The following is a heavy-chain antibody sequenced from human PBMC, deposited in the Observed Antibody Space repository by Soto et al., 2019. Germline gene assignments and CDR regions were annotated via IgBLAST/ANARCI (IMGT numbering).Heavy chain of an antibody. J-gene: IGHJ4*02. V-gene: IGHV4-30-2*01. CDR2: IYHSGST. CDR3: ARERYSGYGFFDY. Sequence: TLSVTCAVSGGSISSGGYSWSWIRQPPGKGLEWIGYIYHSGSTYYNPSLKSRVTISVDRSKNQFSLKLSSVTAADTAVYYCARERYSGYGFFDYWGQGTLVTASS. CDR1: GGSISSGGYS. D-gene: IGHD5-12*01.